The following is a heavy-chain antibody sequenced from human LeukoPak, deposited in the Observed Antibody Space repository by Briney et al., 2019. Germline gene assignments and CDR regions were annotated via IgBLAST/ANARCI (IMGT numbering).Heavy chain of an antibody. J-gene: IGHJ3*02. Sequence: ASVKVSCKASGYTFTSYGISWVRQAPGQGLEWMGWISGYNGNTNYAQQKLQGRVTMTTDTSTSTAYMELRSLRSDDTAVYYCARDTYYYDSSGYYSRVDAFDIWGQGTMVTVSS. CDR2: ISGYNGNT. V-gene: IGHV1-18*01. CDR1: GYTFTSYG. D-gene: IGHD3-22*01. CDR3: ARDTYYYDSSGYYSRVDAFDI.